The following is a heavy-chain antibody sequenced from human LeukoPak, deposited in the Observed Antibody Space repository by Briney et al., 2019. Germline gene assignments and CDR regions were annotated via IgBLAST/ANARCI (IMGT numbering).Heavy chain of an antibody. CDR1: GYTLTELS. J-gene: IGHJ4*02. V-gene: IGHV1-24*01. Sequence: ASVKVPCKVSGYTLTELSMHWVRQAPGKGLEWMGGFDPEDGETIYAQKFQGRVTITEDTSTDTAYMELSSLRSEDTAVYYCATDPASMVATGYWGQGTLVTVSS. CDR3: ATDPASMVATGY. D-gene: IGHD5-12*01. CDR2: FDPEDGET.